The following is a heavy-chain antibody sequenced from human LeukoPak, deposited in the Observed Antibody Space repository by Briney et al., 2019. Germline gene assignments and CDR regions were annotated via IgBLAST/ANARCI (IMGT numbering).Heavy chain of an antibody. J-gene: IGHJ6*02. Sequence: GGSLRLSCAASGFTFTNAWMSWVRQAPGKGLGWLGRILSKTVGGTTDYAAPVKGRCTISRDDSENTLSLQMNSLETEDTAVYYCNRALSYYGMDVWGQGTTVTISS. CDR3: NRALSYYGMDV. CDR2: ILSKTVGGTT. D-gene: IGHD3-16*01. V-gene: IGHV3-15*01. CDR1: GFTFTNAW.